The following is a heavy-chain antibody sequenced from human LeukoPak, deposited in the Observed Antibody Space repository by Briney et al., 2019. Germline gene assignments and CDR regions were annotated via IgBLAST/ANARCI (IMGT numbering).Heavy chain of an antibody. CDR2: IYPGDSDT. V-gene: IGHV5-51*01. Sequence: GESLKISCKGSGYSFTSYWIGWVRQMPGKGLEWMGIIYPGDSDTRYSPSFQGQVTISADKSISTAYLQWSSLKASDTAMYYXXXXXXXXXXSGSYDNWFDPWGQGTLVTVSS. J-gene: IGHJ5*02. D-gene: IGHD3-10*01. CDR1: GYSFTSYW. CDR3: XXXXXXXXXSGSYDNWFDP.